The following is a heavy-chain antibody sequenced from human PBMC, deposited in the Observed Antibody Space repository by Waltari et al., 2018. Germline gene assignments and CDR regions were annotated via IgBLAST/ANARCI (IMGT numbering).Heavy chain of an antibody. Sequence: EVQLVESGGGLVKPGGSLRLSCAASGFTFSSYSMNWVRQAPGKGLEWVSSISSSSRYIYYADSVKGRFTISRDNAKNSLYLQMNSLRAEDTAVYYCARDLYDYVWGSYRFFDYWGQGTLVTVSS. D-gene: IGHD3-16*02. CDR3: ARDLYDYVWGSYRFFDY. CDR2: ISSSSRYI. V-gene: IGHV3-21*01. CDR1: GFTFSSYS. J-gene: IGHJ4*02.